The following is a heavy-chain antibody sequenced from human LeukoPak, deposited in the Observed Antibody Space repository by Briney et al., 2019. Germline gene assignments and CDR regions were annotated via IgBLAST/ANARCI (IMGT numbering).Heavy chain of an antibody. CDR3: ARRPYDFWNLYYFDY. D-gene: IGHD3-3*01. V-gene: IGHV5-51*01. CDR1: GYSFTSYW. J-gene: IGHJ4*02. CDR2: IYPGDSDT. Sequence: KVSCKGSGYSFTSYWIGWVRQMPGKGLEWMGIIYPGDSDTRYSPSFQGQVTISADKSISTAYLQWSSLEASDTAVYYCARRPYDFWNLYYFDYWGQGTLVTVSS.